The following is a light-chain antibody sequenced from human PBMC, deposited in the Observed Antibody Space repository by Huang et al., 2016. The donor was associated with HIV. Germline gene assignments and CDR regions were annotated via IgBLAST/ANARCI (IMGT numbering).Light chain of an antibody. CDR1: QNINTY. CDR3: QQSYSALSS. Sequence: IQMTQSPTSLSASIGDRVSIACRASQNINTYLNWYQQKPGKAPKLLIPSASTLHSGVPSRFSGSGSGTDFTLTIRGLQLDDFATYYCQQSYSALSSFGPGTRL. CDR2: SAS. V-gene: IGKV1-39*01. J-gene: IGKJ5*01.